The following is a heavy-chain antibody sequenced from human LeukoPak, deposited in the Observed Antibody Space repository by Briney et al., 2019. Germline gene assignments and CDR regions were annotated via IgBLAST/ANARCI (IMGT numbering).Heavy chain of an antibody. CDR1: GYPFTSYD. Sequence: ASVKVSCKASGYPFTSYDINWVRPATGQGLEWLGYMNPNSGNTGYAQKFQGRVTMTSDTSINTAYMELSSLRSEDTAVYYCAREPRRFGDWGQGTLVTVSS. CDR2: MNPNSGNT. D-gene: IGHD3-10*01. V-gene: IGHV1-8*01. J-gene: IGHJ4*02. CDR3: AREPRRFGD.